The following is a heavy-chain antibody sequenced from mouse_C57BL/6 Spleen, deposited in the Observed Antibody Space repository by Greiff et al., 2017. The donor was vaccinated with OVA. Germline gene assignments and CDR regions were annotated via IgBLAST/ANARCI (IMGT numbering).Heavy chain of an antibody. V-gene: IGHV14-4*01. CDR2: IDPENGDT. D-gene: IGHD4-1*01. J-gene: IGHJ2*01. CDR3: TRTGTIDY. CDR1: GFNIKDDY. Sequence: EVQLQQSGAELVRPGASVKLSCTASGFNIKDDYMHWVKQRPEQGLEWIGWIDPENGDTEYASKFQGKATITADTSSNTAYLQLSSLTSEDTAVYYCTRTGTIDYWGQGTTLTVSS.